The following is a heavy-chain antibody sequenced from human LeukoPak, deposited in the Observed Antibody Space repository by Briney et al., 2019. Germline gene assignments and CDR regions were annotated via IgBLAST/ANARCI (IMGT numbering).Heavy chain of an antibody. CDR2: INDGGYT. V-gene: IGHV4-34*01. D-gene: IGHD3-10*01. Sequence: SETLSLTCAVYDGSFSGHYWSWIRQPPGKGLEWIGEINDGGYTNYNPSLKSRVTLSVDTSKKQFSLKLSSVTAADTAVYYCARAFGNVRGVTWGQGTLVSVSS. CDR3: ARAFGNVRGVT. J-gene: IGHJ5*02. CDR1: DGSFSGHY.